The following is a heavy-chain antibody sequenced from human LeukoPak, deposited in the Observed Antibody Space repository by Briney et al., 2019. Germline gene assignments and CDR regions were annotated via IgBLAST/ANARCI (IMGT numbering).Heavy chain of an antibody. CDR3: VRDPRHFQY. CDR1: GFTLSSHW. V-gene: IGHV3-7*01. Sequence: GGSLRLSCAASGFTLSSHWMSWVRQAPGKGLEWVADINQDGSETHYVESVEGRFTISRDNAMNSLYLQMNSLRVEDTDLYHCVRDPRHFQYWGQGPVVTVPS. CDR2: INQDGSET. J-gene: IGHJ1*01.